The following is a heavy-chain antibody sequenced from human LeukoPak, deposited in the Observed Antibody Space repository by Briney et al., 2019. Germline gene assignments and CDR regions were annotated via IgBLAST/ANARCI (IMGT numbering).Heavy chain of an antibody. CDR3: VSIPGD. CDR2: INSDGSST. J-gene: IGHJ4*02. D-gene: IGHD7-27*01. CDR1: GFTFSSYW. Sequence: PGGSLRLSCAAYGFTFSSYWMHWVRQAPGKGLVWVSRINSDGSSTSYADSVKGRFTISRDNAKNTLYLQMNTLRAEDTAVYYCVSIPGDWGQGILVTVSS. V-gene: IGHV3-74*01.